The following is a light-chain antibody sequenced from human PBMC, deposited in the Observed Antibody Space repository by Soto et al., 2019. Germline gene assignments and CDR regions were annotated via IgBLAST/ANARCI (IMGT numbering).Light chain of an antibody. J-gene: IGLJ2*01. CDR1: RIGSKS. CDR3: HVWDSSSDHP. Sequence: SYELTQPPSVSVAPGQTATITCRGDRIGSKSVHWFQQRPGQAPVLVVYDDSERPSGIPERFSGSNSGNTATLTISRVEAGDEADYYCHVWDSSSDHPFGGGTQLTVL. CDR2: DDS. V-gene: IGLV3-21*02.